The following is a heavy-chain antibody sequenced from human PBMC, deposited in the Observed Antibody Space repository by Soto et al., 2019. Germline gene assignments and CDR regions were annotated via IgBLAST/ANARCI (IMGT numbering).Heavy chain of an antibody. V-gene: IGHV3-30*03. Sequence: QVQLVESGGGVVQPGRSLKLSCIGSGFAFGSHGMHWVRQVSGKGLEWVAVISHDGQNQYYRDSVKGRFTISRDNSKNSLYLGVNSLRVEDTAVYHCARERADIVVAPVATSGMDVWGQGTAVTVSS. CDR3: ARERADIVVAPVATSGMDV. CDR2: ISHDGQNQ. D-gene: IGHD2-21*01. CDR1: GFAFGSHG. J-gene: IGHJ6*02.